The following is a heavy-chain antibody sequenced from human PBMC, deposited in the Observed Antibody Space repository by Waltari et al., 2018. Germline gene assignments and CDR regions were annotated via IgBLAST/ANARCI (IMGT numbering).Heavy chain of an antibody. J-gene: IGHJ4*02. V-gene: IGHV3-13*01. D-gene: IGHD3-16*01. CDR1: GFSFSNFD. CDR3: ARSRTLQSGGGFDY. CDR2: IGMSGDT. Sequence: EVQLVESGGGLVQPGGSLRLSCATSGFSFSNFDIHWVRQLTGKGLELVSGIGMSGDTYYPGFVKGRFTISRENAKKSLYLEMSSLRAGDTAVYYCARSRTLQSGGGFDYWGQGTLVTVSS.